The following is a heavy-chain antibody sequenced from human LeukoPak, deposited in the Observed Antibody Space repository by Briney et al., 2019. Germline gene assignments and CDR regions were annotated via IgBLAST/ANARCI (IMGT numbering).Heavy chain of an antibody. CDR3: ARDQGHPHAEYFQH. CDR1: GYSFTSYH. V-gene: IGHV1-46*01. CDR2: INPSGGST. Sequence: ASVKVSCKASGYSFTSYHMHWVRQAPGQGLEWMGIINPSGGSTTYAQKFQGRVTMTTDTSTSTAYMELRSLRSDDTAVYYCARDQGHPHAEYFQHWGQGTLVTVSS. J-gene: IGHJ1*01.